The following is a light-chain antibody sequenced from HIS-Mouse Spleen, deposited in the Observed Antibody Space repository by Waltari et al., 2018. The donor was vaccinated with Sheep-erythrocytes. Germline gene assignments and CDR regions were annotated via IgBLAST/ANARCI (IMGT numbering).Light chain of an antibody. CDR3: SSYTSSSTL. V-gene: IGLV2-14*01. CDR1: SSDVGGYNY. J-gene: IGLJ2*01. Sequence: QSALTQPASVSGSPGQSITIPCTGTSSDVGGYNYVSWYQQHPRKAPKLMIYEVSKRPSGVSNRFSGSKSGNTASLTISGLQAEDEADYYCSSYTSSSTLFGGGTKLTVL. CDR2: EVS.